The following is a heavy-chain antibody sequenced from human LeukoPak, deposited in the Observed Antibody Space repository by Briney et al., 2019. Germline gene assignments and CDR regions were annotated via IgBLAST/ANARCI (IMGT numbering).Heavy chain of an antibody. V-gene: IGHV1-2*02. CDR2: INPNSGGT. CDR1: GYTFTGYY. J-gene: IGHJ4*02. CDR3: AVFGSSSYPFDY. D-gene: IGHD3-10*01. Sequence: ASVKVSCKASGYTFTGYYMHWVRQAPGQGLEWMGWINPNSGGTNYAQKFQGRVTMTRDTSISTAYMELSRLRSDDAAVYYCAVFGSSSYPFDYWGQGTLVAVSS.